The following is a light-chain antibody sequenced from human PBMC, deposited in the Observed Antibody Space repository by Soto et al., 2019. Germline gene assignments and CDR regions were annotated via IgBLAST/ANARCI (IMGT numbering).Light chain of an antibody. CDR3: QQNYNLPPWT. CDR2: AAS. J-gene: IGKJ1*01. V-gene: IGKV1-39*01. CDR1: QSISTY. Sequence: DIQMTQSPPSLSASVGDTITITCWASQSISTYLDWYQVTPGKAPKVLIYAASTLQDGVPSRFSGSRSATDFTLTINSLQPADFAAYYCQQNYNLPPWTFGQGTKVEIK.